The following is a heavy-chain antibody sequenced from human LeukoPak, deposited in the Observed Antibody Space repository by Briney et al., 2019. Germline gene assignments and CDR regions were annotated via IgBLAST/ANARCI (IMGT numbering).Heavy chain of an antibody. CDR3: ARDQGAWGYGYNFDY. CDR1: GFTFSSYS. V-gene: IGHV3-48*04. Sequence: PGGSLRLSCAASGFTFSSYSLNWVRQAPGKGLEWVSYIGTSGSTIYYVDSVKGRFTISRDNTKNSLYLQMNSLRAEDTAVYYCARDQGAWGYGYNFDYWGQGTLVTVSS. CDR2: IGTSGSTI. J-gene: IGHJ4*02. D-gene: IGHD3-16*01.